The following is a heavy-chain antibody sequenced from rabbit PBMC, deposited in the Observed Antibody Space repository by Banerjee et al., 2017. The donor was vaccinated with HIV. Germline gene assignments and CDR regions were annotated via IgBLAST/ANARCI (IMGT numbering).Heavy chain of an antibody. CDR2: IYASSGGST. V-gene: IGHV1S40*01. J-gene: IGHJ4*01. Sequence: EESGGGLVQPGASLTLTCTASGFTFSSSYYMSWVRQAPGKGPEWIACIYASSGGSTVYASWAKGRFTISKTSSTTVTLQMTSLTAADTATYFCARDLAGVIGWNFGLWGPGTLVTVS. CDR3: ARDLAGVIGWNFGL. CDR1: GFTFSSSYY. D-gene: IGHD4-1*01.